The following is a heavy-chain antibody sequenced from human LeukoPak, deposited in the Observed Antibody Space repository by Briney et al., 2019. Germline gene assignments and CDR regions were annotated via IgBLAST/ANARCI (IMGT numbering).Heavy chain of an antibody. CDR3: ARDYQADCSSTSCYTRYYYYYMDV. CDR2: INPNSGGT. D-gene: IGHD2-2*02. V-gene: IGHV1-2*02. CDR1: GYTFTSYD. Sequence: GASVKVSCKASGYTFTSYDINWVRQATGQGLEWMGWINPNSGGTNYAQKFQGRVTMTRDTSISTAYMELSRLRSDDTAVYYCARDYQADCSSTSCYTRYYYYYMDVWGKGTTVTVSS. J-gene: IGHJ6*03.